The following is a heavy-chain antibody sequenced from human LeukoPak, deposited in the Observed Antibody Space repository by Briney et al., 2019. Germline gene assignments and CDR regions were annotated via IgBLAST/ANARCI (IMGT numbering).Heavy chain of an antibody. D-gene: IGHD2-2*03. CDR1: GFSFSSYS. Sequence: GGSLRLSCAASGFSFSSYSMNWVRQAPGKGLEWVSSMSSSSSYIYYADSVKGRFTISRDNAKNSLYLQMNSLRAEDTAVYYCARDYAKLGYCSGASCPDAFDLWGQGTMVTVSS. CDR3: ARDYAKLGYCSGASCPDAFDL. CDR2: MSSSSSYI. J-gene: IGHJ3*01. V-gene: IGHV3-21*01.